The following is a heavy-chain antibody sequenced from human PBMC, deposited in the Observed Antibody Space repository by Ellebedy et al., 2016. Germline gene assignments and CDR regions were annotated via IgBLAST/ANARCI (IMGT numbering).Heavy chain of an antibody. CDR3: AGVVGANYYYYMDV. Sequence: SETLSLTCTVSGGSISSYYWSWIRQPPGKGLEWIGYIDCSGSTNYNPSLKSRVTISVDTSKNPFSLKLSSVTAADTAVSYCAGVVGANYYYYMDVWGKGTTVTVSS. D-gene: IGHD1-26*01. CDR1: GGSISSYY. V-gene: IGHV4-59*01. J-gene: IGHJ6*03. CDR2: IDCSGST.